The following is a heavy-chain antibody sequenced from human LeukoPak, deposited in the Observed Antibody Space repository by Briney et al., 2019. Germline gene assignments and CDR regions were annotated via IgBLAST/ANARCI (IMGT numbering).Heavy chain of an antibody. J-gene: IGHJ4*02. Sequence: SETLSLTCAVSGGSISSGGYSWSWIRQPPGKGLEWIGYIYHSGSTYYNPSLKSRVTKSVDRSKNQFSLKLSSVTAADTAVYYCARARYYDSSGYHFDYWGQGTLVTVSS. CDR2: IYHSGST. D-gene: IGHD3-22*01. CDR3: ARARYYDSSGYHFDY. V-gene: IGHV4-30-2*01. CDR1: GGSISSGGYS.